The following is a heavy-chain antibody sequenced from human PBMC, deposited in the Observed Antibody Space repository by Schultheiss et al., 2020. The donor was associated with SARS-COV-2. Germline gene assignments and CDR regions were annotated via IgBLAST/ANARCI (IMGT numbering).Heavy chain of an antibody. CDR2: IDPSDSYT. Sequence: GESLKISCKGSGYSFTSYWINWVRQMPGKGLEWMGRIDPSDSYTNYSPSFQGHVTISADKSISTAFLQWSSLKASDTAMYYCARQLGGDWNYVWWFDPWGQGTLVTVSS. CDR3: ARQLGGDWNYVWWFDP. D-gene: IGHD1-7*01. CDR1: GYSFTSYW. V-gene: IGHV5-10-1*01. J-gene: IGHJ5*02.